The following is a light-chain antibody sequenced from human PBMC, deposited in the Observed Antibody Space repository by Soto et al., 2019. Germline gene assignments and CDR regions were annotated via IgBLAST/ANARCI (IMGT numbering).Light chain of an antibody. J-gene: IGLJ2*01. Sequence: QSALTQPASVSGSPGQSITISCTGTRSDVGGYNFVSWYQQHPGKVPKLLIYDVTHRPSGVSNRFSASKSANTASLTISGLQADDEDYYYCSSYTSTNTLVFGGGTKLTVL. CDR3: SSYTSTNTLV. CDR2: DVT. V-gene: IGLV2-14*01. CDR1: RSDVGGYNF.